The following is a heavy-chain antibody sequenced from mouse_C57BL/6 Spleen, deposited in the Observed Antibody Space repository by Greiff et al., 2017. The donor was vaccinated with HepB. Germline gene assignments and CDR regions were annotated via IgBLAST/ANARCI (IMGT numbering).Heavy chain of an antibody. CDR2: IDPSDSET. Sequence: VQLQQPGAELVRPGSSVKLSCKASGYTFTSYWMHWVKQRPIQGLEWIGNIDPSDSETNYNQKFKDKATLTVDKSSSTAYMQLSSLTSEDSAVYYVARSDSNGGFAYWGQGTLVTVSA. CDR3: ARSDSNGGFAY. D-gene: IGHD2-5*01. CDR1: GYTFTSYW. J-gene: IGHJ3*01. V-gene: IGHV1-52*01.